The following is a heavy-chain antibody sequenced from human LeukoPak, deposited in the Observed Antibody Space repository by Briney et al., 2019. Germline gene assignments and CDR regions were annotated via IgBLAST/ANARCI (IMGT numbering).Heavy chain of an antibody. D-gene: IGHD2-15*01. Sequence: GGSLRLSSAASGFTFSSYSMNCLRQAPGKGLEWVSSISSSSSYIYYADSVKGRFTISRDNAKNSLYLQMNSLRAEDTAVYYCARDGCSCGSCYLQSYYYGMYVWGQGTTVTVSS. CDR2: ISSSSSYI. J-gene: IGHJ6*02. CDR3: ARDGCSCGSCYLQSYYYGMYV. CDR1: GFTFSSYS. V-gene: IGHV3-21*01.